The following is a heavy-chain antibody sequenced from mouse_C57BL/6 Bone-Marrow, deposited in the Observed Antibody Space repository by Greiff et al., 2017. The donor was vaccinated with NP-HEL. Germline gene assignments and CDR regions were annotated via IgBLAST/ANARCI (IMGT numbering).Heavy chain of an antibody. Sequence: EVKLVESGGDLVKPGGSLKLSCAASGFTFSSYGMSWVRQTPDKRLEWVATISSGGSYTYYPDSVKGRFTISRDNAKNTLYLQMSSRKSEDTAMYYCARGGSHYYAMDYWGQGTSVTVAS. V-gene: IGHV5-6*01. CDR3: ARGGSHYYAMDY. CDR2: ISSGGSYT. J-gene: IGHJ4*01. CDR1: GFTFSSYG.